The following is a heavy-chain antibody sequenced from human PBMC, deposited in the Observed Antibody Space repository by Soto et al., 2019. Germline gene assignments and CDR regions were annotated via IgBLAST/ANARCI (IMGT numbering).Heavy chain of an antibody. CDR3: ARELRAYDYIWGSNY. V-gene: IGHV3-66*01. J-gene: IGHJ4*02. CDR2: IYSGGST. CDR1: GFTVSSNY. D-gene: IGHD3-16*01. Sequence: EVQPVESGGGLVQPGGSLRLSCAASGFTVSSNYMSWVRQDPGKGLQWVSVIYSGGSTDYADSVKGRFTITRDNSKNTLYLQMNILRAEHTPVYYCARELRAYDYIWGSNYRGQGTVVTVS.